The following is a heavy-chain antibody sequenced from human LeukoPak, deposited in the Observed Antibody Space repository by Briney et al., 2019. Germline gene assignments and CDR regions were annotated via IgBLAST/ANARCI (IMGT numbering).Heavy chain of an antibody. D-gene: IGHD1-20*01. CDR1: GYSFATYW. CDR2: IYPGDSDT. J-gene: IGHJ4*02. CDR3: ARPPSRITGTTEDY. Sequence: GESLKISRKASGYSFATYWIGWVRQMPGKGLEWMGIIYPGDSDTRYNPSFQGQVTISADKSINTAYLQWRSLKASDTAMYYCARPPSRITGTTEDYWGQGTLVTVSS. V-gene: IGHV5-51*01.